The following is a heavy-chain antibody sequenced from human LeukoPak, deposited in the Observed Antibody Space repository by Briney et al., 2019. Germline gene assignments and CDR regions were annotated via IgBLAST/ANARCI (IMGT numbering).Heavy chain of an antibody. CDR1: GFTFSSYA. D-gene: IGHD6-19*01. CDR2: ISGSGGST. V-gene: IGHV3-23*01. J-gene: IGHJ6*04. CDR3: AKDHRIDQCLYGMDV. Sequence: GGSLRLSCAASGFTFSSYAMSWVRQAPGKGLEWVSAISGSGGSTYYADSVKGRFTISRDNSKDTLYLQMNSLRAEDTAVYYCAKDHRIDQCLYGMDVWGKGTMVTVSS.